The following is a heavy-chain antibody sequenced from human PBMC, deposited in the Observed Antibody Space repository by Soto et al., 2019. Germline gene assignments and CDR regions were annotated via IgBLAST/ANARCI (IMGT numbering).Heavy chain of an antibody. J-gene: IGHJ4*02. V-gene: IGHV1-18*01. CDR2: VSPDNGYT. CDR1: GYTFSRYG. Sequence: VQLVQSGAEVKKPGASVQVSCKASGYTFSRYGLSWVRQAHGQGLEWMGWVSPDNGYTNYAQKLQGRVTMTTDTSTRTAYMALRSLRSDDTAVYYCARGRSNYYFEEYWGQGTLVTVSS. CDR3: ARGRSNYYFEEY. D-gene: IGHD3-22*01.